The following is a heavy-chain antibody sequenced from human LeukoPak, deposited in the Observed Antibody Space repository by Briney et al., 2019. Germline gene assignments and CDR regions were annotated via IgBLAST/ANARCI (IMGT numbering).Heavy chain of an antibody. Sequence: SETLSLTCTVSGGSISSTRYYWGWIRQPPGKGLEWIGSIYYSGYTYYNPSLKSRVTISVDTSKNQFSLKLSSVTAADTAVYYCSRGDYGDYHDAFDIWGQGTMVTVSS. V-gene: IGHV4-39*01. CDR3: SRGDYGDYHDAFDI. CDR2: IYYSGYT. CDR1: GGSISSTRYY. J-gene: IGHJ3*02. D-gene: IGHD4-17*01.